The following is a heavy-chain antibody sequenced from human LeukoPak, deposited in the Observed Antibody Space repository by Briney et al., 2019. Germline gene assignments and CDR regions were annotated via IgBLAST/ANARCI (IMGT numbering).Heavy chain of an antibody. CDR1: GYTFTSYG. J-gene: IGHJ4*02. CDR2: ISAYNGNT. V-gene: IGHV1-18*01. D-gene: IGHD3-22*01. CDR3: ARGTKSITMIVVVIHPFDY. Sequence: ASVKVSCKASGYTFTSYGISWVRQAPGQGVEWMGWISAYNGNTNYAQKLQGRVTMTTDTSTSTAYMELRSLRSDDTAVYYCARGTKSITMIVVVIHPFDYWGQGTLVTVSS.